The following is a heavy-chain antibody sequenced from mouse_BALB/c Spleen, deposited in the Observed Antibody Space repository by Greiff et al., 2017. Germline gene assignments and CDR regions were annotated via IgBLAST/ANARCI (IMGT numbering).Heavy chain of an antibody. CDR2: IDPANGNT. CDR1: GFNIKDTY. V-gene: IGHV14-3*02. CDR3: ALLWLRRDAMDY. J-gene: IGHJ4*01. Sequence: EVQLQQSGAELVKPGASVKLSCTASGFNIKDTYMHWVKQRPEQGLEWIGRIDPANGNTKYDPKFQGKATITADTSSNTAYLQLSSLTSEDTAVYYCALLWLRRDAMDYWGQGTSVTVSS. D-gene: IGHD2-2*01.